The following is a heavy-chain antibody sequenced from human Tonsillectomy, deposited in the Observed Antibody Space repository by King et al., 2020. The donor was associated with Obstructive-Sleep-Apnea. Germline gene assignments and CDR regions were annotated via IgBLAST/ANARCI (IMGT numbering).Heavy chain of an antibody. Sequence: QLVQSGAEVKRPGSSVKVSCKTPGGTLSNYGFSWVRQAPGHGLEWMGGIIPNSGTANYAQKFQGRLRMTADESTSTAYMELSSLRSDDTAVYYCARAPLLPVDGENAFVVXGQGTLVTVSS. D-gene: IGHD4-17*01. CDR3: ARAPLLPVDGENAFVV. CDR2: IIPNSGTA. CDR1: GGTLSNYG. J-gene: IGHJ3*01. V-gene: IGHV1-69*01.